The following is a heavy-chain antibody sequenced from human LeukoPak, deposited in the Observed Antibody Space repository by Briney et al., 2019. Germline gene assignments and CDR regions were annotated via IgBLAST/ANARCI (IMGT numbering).Heavy chain of an antibody. CDR1: GFTFSSYA. D-gene: IGHD3-10*01. Sequence: GGSLRLSCAASGFTFSSYAMSWVRQAPGKGLELVSTISGSDGSTYYADSVKGRFTISRDNSKNTLYLQMNSLRPEDTAVYYCANRGKYYFDYWGQGTLVTVSS. CDR2: ISGSDGST. V-gene: IGHV3-23*01. CDR3: ANRGKYYFDY. J-gene: IGHJ4*02.